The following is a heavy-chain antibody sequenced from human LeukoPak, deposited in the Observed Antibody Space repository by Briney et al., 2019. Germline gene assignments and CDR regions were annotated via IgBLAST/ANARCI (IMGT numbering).Heavy chain of an antibody. J-gene: IGHJ5*02. V-gene: IGHV3-30-3*01. Sequence: GRSLRLSCAASGFTFSSYAMHWVRQAPGKGLEGVAVISYDGSNKYYADSVKGRFTISRDNSKNTLYLQMNSLRAEDPAVYYCARGIAVAGTFGWFDPWGQGTLVTVSS. D-gene: IGHD6-19*01. CDR1: GFTFSSYA. CDR3: ARGIAVAGTFGWFDP. CDR2: ISYDGSNK.